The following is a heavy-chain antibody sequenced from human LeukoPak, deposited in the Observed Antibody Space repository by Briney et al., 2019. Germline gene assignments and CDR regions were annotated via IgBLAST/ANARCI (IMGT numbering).Heavy chain of an antibody. CDR1: GYTFTCYY. D-gene: IGHD3-22*01. CDR3: ARERGTMIVVAQQLDY. CDR2: INPNSGGT. V-gene: IGHV1-2*02. J-gene: IGHJ4*02. Sequence: AXVKVSCKASGYTFTCYYMHWVRQAPGQGLEWMGWINPNSGGTNYAQKFQGRVTMNRDTSISTAYMEVSRLRAEEAAGYYCARERGTMIVVAQQLDYWGQGTLVTVSS.